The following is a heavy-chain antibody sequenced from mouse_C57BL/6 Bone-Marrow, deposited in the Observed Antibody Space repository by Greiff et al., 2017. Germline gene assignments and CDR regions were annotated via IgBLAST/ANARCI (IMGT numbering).Heavy chain of an antibody. Sequence: QVQLQQPGAVLVMPGASVKMSCKASGYTFTSYWMHWVKQRPGQGLEWIGEIDPSDSYTNYNQKFKGKSTLTVDKSSSTAYMQLSSLTSEDSAVYYCTRGRLGDLDYWGQGTTLTVAS. J-gene: IGHJ2*01. V-gene: IGHV1-69*01. CDR3: TRGRLGDLDY. D-gene: IGHD4-1*01. CDR2: IDPSDSYT. CDR1: GYTFTSYW.